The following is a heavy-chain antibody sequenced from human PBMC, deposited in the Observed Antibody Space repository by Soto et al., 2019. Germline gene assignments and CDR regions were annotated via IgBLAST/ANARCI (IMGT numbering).Heavy chain of an antibody. CDR1: GGSISSGGYY. CDR2: IYYSGST. Sequence: SETLSLTCTVSGGSISSGGYYWSWIRQHPGKGLEWIGYIYYSGSTYYNPSLKSRVAISVDTSKNQFSLKLSSVTAADTAVYYCARVATMIVTFDYWGQGTLVTVSS. J-gene: IGHJ4*02. D-gene: IGHD3-22*01. CDR3: ARVATMIVTFDY. V-gene: IGHV4-31*03.